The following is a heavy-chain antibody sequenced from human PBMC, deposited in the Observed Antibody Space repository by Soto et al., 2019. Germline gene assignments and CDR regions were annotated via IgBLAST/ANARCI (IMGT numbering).Heavy chain of an antibody. D-gene: IGHD5-18*01. CDR1: GGSISGYY. Sequence: PSETLSLTCTVSGGSISGYYWSWIRQPPGKGLEWIGYIYYSGSPNYNPSLKSRVTISVDTSKRRFSLKLSSVTAADTAVYYCARLDTAVVGDYYYYGMDVWGQGTTVTVSS. J-gene: IGHJ6*02. V-gene: IGHV4-59*01. CDR2: IYYSGSP. CDR3: ARLDTAVVGDYYYYGMDV.